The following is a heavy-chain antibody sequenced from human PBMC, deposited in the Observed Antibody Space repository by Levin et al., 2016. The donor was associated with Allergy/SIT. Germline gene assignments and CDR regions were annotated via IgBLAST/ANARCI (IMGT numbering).Heavy chain of an antibody. CDR1: GVGLSSGDNY. D-gene: IGHD3-16*01. Sequence: SETLSLTCSVSGVGLSSGDNYWNWIRQPAGKGLEWIGRIYASGRTSYSPSLRSRVTISADMAKNHFSLKLTSVTAADTAVYFCARVPYAIGGSAVVGVFDAWGQGTAVTVSS. V-gene: IGHV4-61*02. J-gene: IGHJ3*01. CDR3: ARVPYAIGGSAVVGVFDA. CDR2: IYASGRT.